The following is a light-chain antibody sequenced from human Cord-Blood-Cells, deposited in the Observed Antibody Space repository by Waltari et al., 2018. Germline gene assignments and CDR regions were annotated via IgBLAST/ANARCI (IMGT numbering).Light chain of an antibody. V-gene: IGKV3-11*01. CDR1: QRVSSY. CDR2: DAS. J-gene: IGKJ3*01. Sequence: EIVLTQSPATLSLSPGERATTSCRASQRVSSYLAWYQQKPGQAPRLLIYDASNRATGIPARFSGSGSGTDFTLTISSLEPEDFAVYYCQQRSNWPRTFGPGTKVDIK. CDR3: QQRSNWPRT.